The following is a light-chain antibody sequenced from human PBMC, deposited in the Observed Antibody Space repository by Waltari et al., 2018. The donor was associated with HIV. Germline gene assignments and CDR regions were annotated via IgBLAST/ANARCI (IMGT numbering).Light chain of an antibody. CDR3: GVWDDNLRGV. CDR1: DSNVGRHY. CDR2: KNN. J-gene: IGLJ2*01. Sequence: QAVLTQPPSASASSGQKITISCSGGDSNVGRHYVYSYHQFPGGAPKLLLYKNNQRSAGVPDRFSGSKSGTSASLTISGLRSEDEGIYFCGVWDDNLRGVFGGGTRLTVL. V-gene: IGLV1-47*01.